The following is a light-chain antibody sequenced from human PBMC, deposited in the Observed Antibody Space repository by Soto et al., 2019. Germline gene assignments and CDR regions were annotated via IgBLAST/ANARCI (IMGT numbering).Light chain of an antibody. CDR3: QQYGSSPRYT. V-gene: IGKV3-20*01. J-gene: IGKJ2*01. CDR2: GAS. CDR1: QSVSSSY. Sequence: EIVLTQSPGTLSLSPGERATLSCRASQSVSSSYLAWYQQKPGQAPRLLIYGASNRATGIPDRFSGSGSGTHFTLTISRLEPEDFAVYYCQQYGSSPRYTFGQGTKLEIK.